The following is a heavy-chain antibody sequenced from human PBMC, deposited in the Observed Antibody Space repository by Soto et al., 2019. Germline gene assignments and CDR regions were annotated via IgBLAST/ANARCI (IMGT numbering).Heavy chain of an antibody. D-gene: IGHD3-9*01. Sequence: EVQLLESGGGLVQPGGSLRLSCAASGFTFSSYAMSWVRQAPGKGLEWVSAISGSGGSTYYADSVKGRFNISRDNSKNTLYLQMNSLRAEDKAVYYCAKVDDILTGYNYYYYMDVWGKGTTVTVSS. CDR3: AKVDDILTGYNYYYYMDV. CDR1: GFTFSSYA. CDR2: ISGSGGST. V-gene: IGHV3-23*01. J-gene: IGHJ6*03.